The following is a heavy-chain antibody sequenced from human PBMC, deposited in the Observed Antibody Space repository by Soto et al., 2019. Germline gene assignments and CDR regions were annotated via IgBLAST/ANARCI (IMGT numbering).Heavy chain of an antibody. Sequence: GGSLRLSCAASGSTFSSYGMNWVRQAPGKGLEWVAVIWYDGSDTYYADSVKGRFTISRDNSKNTLYLQMNSLRAEDTAVYYCATGYDSSGYLYPFDYWGQGSLVTVSS. D-gene: IGHD3-22*01. J-gene: IGHJ4*02. CDR1: GSTFSSYG. CDR3: ATGYDSSGYLYPFDY. V-gene: IGHV3-33*01. CDR2: IWYDGSDT.